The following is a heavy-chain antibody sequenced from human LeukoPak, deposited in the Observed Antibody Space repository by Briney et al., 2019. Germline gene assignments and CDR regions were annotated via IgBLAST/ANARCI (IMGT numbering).Heavy chain of an antibody. D-gene: IGHD2-15*01. Sequence: SETVSLTCTVSVGSINSYYWIWLRQPPGKGLEGIGYIYYSVNSNYIPSDTRRVTISADTSKNEFSLKLSSVTAADTAIYYCATRSTGVAATFDSWGQGGLVSVTS. CDR3: ATRSTGVAATFDS. J-gene: IGHJ4*02. CDR1: VGSINSYY. V-gene: IGHV4-59*01. CDR2: IYYSVNS.